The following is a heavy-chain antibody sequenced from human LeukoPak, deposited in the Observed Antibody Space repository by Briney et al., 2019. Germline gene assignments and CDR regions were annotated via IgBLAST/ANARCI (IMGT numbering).Heavy chain of an antibody. D-gene: IGHD2-15*01. Sequence: SETLSLTCAVSGGSISSSNWWSWVRQPPGKGLEWIGEIYHSGSTNYNPSLKSRVTISVDKSKNQFSLKLSSVTAAGTAVYYCARRGRPHLYYYYYYYMDVWGKGTTVTVSS. J-gene: IGHJ6*03. V-gene: IGHV4-4*02. CDR3: ARRGRPHLYYYYYYYMDV. CDR2: IYHSGST. CDR1: GGSISSSNW.